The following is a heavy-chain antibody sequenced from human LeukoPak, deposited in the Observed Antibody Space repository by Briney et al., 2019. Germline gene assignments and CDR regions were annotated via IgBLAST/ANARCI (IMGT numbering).Heavy chain of an antibody. D-gene: IGHD3-3*01. Sequence: SETLSLTCAVYGGSFSGYYWSWIRQPPGKGLEWIGEINHSGSTNYNPSLKSRVTISVDTSKNQFSLKLSSVTAADTAAYYCARIPDFWSGYGYWGQGTLVTVSS. J-gene: IGHJ4*02. CDR2: INHSGST. V-gene: IGHV4-34*01. CDR1: GGSFSGYY. CDR3: ARIPDFWSGYGY.